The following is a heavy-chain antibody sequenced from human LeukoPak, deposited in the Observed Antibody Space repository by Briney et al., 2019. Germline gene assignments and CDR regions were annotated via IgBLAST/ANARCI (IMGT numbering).Heavy chain of an antibody. Sequence: SETLSLTCTVSGYSISSGYYWGWIRQPPGKGLEWIGSIYHSGSTYYNPSLKSRVTISVDTSKNQFSLKLSSVTAADTAVYYCARDRYSGSYYVNRKALDAFDIWGQGTMVTVSS. D-gene: IGHD1-26*01. CDR3: ARDRYSGSYYVNRKALDAFDI. CDR2: IYHSGST. CDR1: GYSISSGYY. V-gene: IGHV4-38-2*02. J-gene: IGHJ3*02.